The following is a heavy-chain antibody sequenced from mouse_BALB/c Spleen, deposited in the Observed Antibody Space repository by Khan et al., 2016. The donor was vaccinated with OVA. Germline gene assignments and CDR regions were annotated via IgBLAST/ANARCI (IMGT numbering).Heavy chain of an antibody. J-gene: IGHJ2*01. CDR2: ITYSDNT. Sequence: VQLVQSGPGLVKPSPSLSLTCTVSGYSITSYYVRNWIRQFPRNLLEFMGYITYSDNTIYNPSLKSRTSITPDTSSNPSFLQLNCLTSEDTATFYCARRNCYGYCFDYWGQGTTLTVSS. D-gene: IGHD1-1*01. CDR3: ARRNCYGYCFDY. V-gene: IGHV3-2*02. CDR1: GYSITSYYV.